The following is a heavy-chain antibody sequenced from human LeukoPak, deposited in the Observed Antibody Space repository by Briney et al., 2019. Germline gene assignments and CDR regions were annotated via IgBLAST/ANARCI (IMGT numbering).Heavy chain of an antibody. J-gene: IGHJ4*02. CDR2: INTEGSTT. D-gene: IGHD2-15*01. CDR1: GFTFSSYW. V-gene: IGHV3-74*03. CDR3: AGGPSAAY. Sequence: PGGSLRLSCAASGFTFSSYWMHWVRQAPGKGLVWVSSINTEGSTTKYADSVKGRFIISRDNAKNMLYLQMNSLRAEDTAVFYCAGGPSAAYWGQGTLVTVSS.